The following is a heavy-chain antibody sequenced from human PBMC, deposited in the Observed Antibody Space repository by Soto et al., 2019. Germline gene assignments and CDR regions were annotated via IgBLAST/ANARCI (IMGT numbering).Heavy chain of an antibody. CDR3: AKDSNKYSSSLRGRYFDY. CDR1: GFTFTSYV. D-gene: IGHD3-22*01. J-gene: IGHJ4*02. CDR2: ISGGGSTA. V-gene: IGHV3-23*01. Sequence: EVQLLESGGGLVQRGGSQRLSCAASGFTFTSYVMSWVRQAPGKGLEWVAGISGGGSTAFYADSVKGRFTISREDAKNTVVLQMDSLRAEDTAIYYCAKDSNKYSSSLRGRYFDYWGQGTLVTVSS.